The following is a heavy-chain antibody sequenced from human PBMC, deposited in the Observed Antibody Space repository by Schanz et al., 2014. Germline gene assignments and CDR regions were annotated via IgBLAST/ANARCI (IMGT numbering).Heavy chain of an antibody. J-gene: IGHJ2*01. Sequence: QVQLQQWGAGLLKPSETLSLTCGVFGGSFSGYYWSWIRQPPGKGLEWIGEIYHTGSTNYNPSLKSRVTISVDTSKTQFSLTLTSLTAADTAVYYCARDTTWRLDLWGRGTLXTVSS. CDR3: ARDTTWRLDL. CDR2: IYHTGST. CDR1: GGSFSGYY. V-gene: IGHV4-34*01. D-gene: IGHD1-1*01.